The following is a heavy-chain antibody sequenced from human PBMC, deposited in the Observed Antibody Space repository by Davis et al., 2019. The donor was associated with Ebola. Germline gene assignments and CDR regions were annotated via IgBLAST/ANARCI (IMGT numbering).Heavy chain of an antibody. CDR1: GGTFSSYA. CDR2: IIPIFGTA. Sequence: SVKVSRKASGGTFSSYAISWVRQAPGQGLEWMGGIIPIFGTANYAQKFQGRVTITADKSTSTAYMELSSLRSEDTAVHYCARIAAAGRSIDYWGQGTLVTVSS. CDR3: ARIAAAGRSIDY. V-gene: IGHV1-69*06. J-gene: IGHJ4*02. D-gene: IGHD6-13*01.